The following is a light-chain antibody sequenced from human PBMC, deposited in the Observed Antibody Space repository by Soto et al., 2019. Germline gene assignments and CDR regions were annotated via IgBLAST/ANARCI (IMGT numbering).Light chain of an antibody. CDR1: QGVGST. Sequence: EIVMTQSPATLSVSPGERVTLSCRASQGVGSTLAWYRQQPGQAPRLLIYDAYIRATGVPARFSGSGSGTEFTLTISSLQSEDFVVYYCQHYKTWPLAFGGGTKVEIK. J-gene: IGKJ4*01. CDR2: DAY. CDR3: QHYKTWPLA. V-gene: IGKV3-15*01.